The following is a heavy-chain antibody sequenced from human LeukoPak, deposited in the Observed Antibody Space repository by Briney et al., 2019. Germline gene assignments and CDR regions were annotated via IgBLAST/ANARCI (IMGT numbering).Heavy chain of an antibody. Sequence: GGSLRLSCAASRFTYDDYAMHSGRQAPGKGLQWVSLISGDGGTTFYADSLKGRVTISRDNNKNSLYRQLNSLSSEDTALYYCAKDFLIGNGGGWYTDYWGQGTLVTVS. CDR2: ISGDGGTT. CDR3: AKDFLIGNGGGWYTDY. D-gene: IGHD6-19*01. V-gene: IGHV3-43*02. CDR1: RFTYDDYA. J-gene: IGHJ4*02.